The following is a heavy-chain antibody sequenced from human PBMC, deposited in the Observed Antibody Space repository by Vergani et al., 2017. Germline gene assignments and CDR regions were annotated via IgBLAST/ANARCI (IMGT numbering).Heavy chain of an antibody. D-gene: IGHD1-26*01. V-gene: IGHV1-69-2*01. CDR2: VEHEDGET. CDR1: GSTFTDHY. Sequence: EVQLVQSGAEVKQPGATLKISCNVSGSTFTDHYMHWVTQAPGKGLEWMGLVEHEDGETIYAEKFKGRVTIAEDTSTVTAHLELKNLRSEDTAVYYCATTQRWATGGMGVWGQGTTVIVSS. CDR3: ATTQRWATGGMGV. J-gene: IGHJ6*02.